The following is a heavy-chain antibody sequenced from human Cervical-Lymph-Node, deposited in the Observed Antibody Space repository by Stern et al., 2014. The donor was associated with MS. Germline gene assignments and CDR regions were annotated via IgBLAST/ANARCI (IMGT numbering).Heavy chain of an antibody. CDR2: RTNVGST. Sequence: VQLAQSGGGVIQPGGSLRLSCTASGFTGRRDYMTWVRQAPGKGLEWVSLRTNVGSTFYTDSVKGRFTISRDDSKNTVYLHMTSLRAEDTAMYYCARDTSSPERSDWWGQGTLVTVSS. CDR1: GFTGRRDY. J-gene: IGHJ4*02. D-gene: IGHD1-1*01. V-gene: IGHV3-53*01. CDR3: ARDTSSPERSDW.